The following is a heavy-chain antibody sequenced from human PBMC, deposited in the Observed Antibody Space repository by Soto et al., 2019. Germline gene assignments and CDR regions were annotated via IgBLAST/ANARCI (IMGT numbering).Heavy chain of an antibody. CDR2: IYYSGST. V-gene: IGHV4-59*01. J-gene: IGHJ4*02. CDR3: ARVNTYYYDSSGYYSFDY. D-gene: IGHD3-22*01. CDR1: GGSISSYY. Sequence: QVQLQESGPGLVKPSETLSLTCTVSGGSISSYYWSWIRQPPGKGLEWIGYIYYSGSTNYNPSLKSRVTISVDTSKNRFSLKLSSVTAADTAVYYCARVNTYYYDSSGYYSFDYWGQGTLVTVSS.